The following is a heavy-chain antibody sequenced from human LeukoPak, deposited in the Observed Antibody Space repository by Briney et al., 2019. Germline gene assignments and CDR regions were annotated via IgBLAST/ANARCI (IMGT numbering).Heavy chain of an antibody. V-gene: IGHV1-18*01. CDR2: ISAYNGNT. D-gene: IGHD2-15*01. CDR1: GYTFTSYG. CDR3: ARGGYFGYCSGGSCPDAFDI. Sequence: ASVKVSCKASGYTFTSYGISWVRQAPGQGLEWMGWISAYNGNTNYEQKLQGRVTMTTDTSTSTAYMELRSLRSDDTAVYYCARGGYFGYCSGGSCPDAFDIWGQGTMVTVSS. J-gene: IGHJ3*02.